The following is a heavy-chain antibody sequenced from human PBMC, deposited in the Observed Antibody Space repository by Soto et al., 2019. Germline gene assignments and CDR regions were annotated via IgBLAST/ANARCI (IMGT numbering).Heavy chain of an antibody. CDR1: GGSINSYY. CDR2: IYYSGTT. V-gene: IGHV4-59*08. J-gene: IGHJ5*02. Sequence: PSETPSLTCTVSGGSINSYYWSWIRQPPGKGLEWIGYIYYSGTTNYSPSLKSRVTLSVDTSKNQFSLKLSSVTAADTAVYYCARHQGRDSSGYHRWFDPWGQGTLVTVSS. D-gene: IGHD3-22*01. CDR3: ARHQGRDSSGYHRWFDP.